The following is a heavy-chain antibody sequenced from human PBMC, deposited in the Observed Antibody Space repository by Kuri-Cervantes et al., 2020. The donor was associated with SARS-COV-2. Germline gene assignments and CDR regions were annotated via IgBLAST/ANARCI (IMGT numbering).Heavy chain of an antibody. CDR2: ISSSSSYT. Sequence: GESLKISCVASGFNFSTTDMHWVRQAPGKGLEWVSYISSSSSYTNYADSVKGRFTISRDNAKNSLYLQMNSLRAEDTAVYYCARVRISSGSYYVVYFDYWGQGTLVTVSS. CDR3: ARVRISSGSYYVVYFDY. J-gene: IGHJ4*02. CDR1: GFNFSTTD. D-gene: IGHD1-26*01. V-gene: IGHV3-21*05.